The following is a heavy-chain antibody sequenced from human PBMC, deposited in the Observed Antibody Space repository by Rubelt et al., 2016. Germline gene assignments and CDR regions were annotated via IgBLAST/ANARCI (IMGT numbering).Heavy chain of an antibody. J-gene: IGHJ6*02. CDR3: ARGQYTIFNV. Sequence: QLQLQESGPGLVKPSETLSLTCAVYGGSFSGYYWSWIRQPPGKGLEWIGEINHSGSTNYNPSLKSRVTISVDTSKNQFSLKLSSVTAADTAVYYCARGQYTIFNVWGQGTTVTVSS. CDR1: GGSFSGYY. V-gene: IGHV4-34*01. CDR2: INHSGST. D-gene: IGHD3-3*01.